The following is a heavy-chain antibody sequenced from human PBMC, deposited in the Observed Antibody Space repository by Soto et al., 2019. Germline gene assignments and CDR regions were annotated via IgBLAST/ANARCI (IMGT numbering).Heavy chain of an antibody. CDR1: GFNFSSYS. D-gene: IGHD3-16*01. CDR2: ISGSSSMI. Sequence: EVQLVESGGGLVQPGGSLRLSCAASGFNFSSYSMNWVRQAPGKGLEWVSYISGSSSMIYYADSVKGRFTISRDNAKNSLYLQMNSLRAEDTAVYYCARDLNPRQAMRYALLGYWGQGTLVTVSS. V-gene: IGHV3-48*01. J-gene: IGHJ4*02. CDR3: ARDLNPRQAMRYALLGY.